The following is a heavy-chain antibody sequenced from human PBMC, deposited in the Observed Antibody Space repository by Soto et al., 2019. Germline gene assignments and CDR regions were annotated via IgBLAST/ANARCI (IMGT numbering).Heavy chain of an antibody. Sequence: QVQLQESGPGLVKPSETLSLTCTVSGGSISSYYWSWIRQPPGKGLEWIGYIYYSGSTNYNPSLKSRVTISVDTSKNQFSLKLSSVTAADTAVYYCARGLGYCSGGSCGDWGQGTLVTVSS. J-gene: IGHJ4*02. CDR3: ARGLGYCSGGSCGD. CDR1: GGSISSYY. D-gene: IGHD2-15*01. V-gene: IGHV4-59*01. CDR2: IYYSGST.